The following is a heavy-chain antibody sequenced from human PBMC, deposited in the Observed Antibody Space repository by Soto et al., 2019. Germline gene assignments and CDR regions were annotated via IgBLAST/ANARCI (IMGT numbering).Heavy chain of an antibody. CDR1: GYTFTNND. V-gene: IGHV1-8*01. D-gene: IGHD5-18*01. CDR2: MNPGSGDT. J-gene: IGHJ5*01. CDR3: ARMASFGSLNWFDP. Sequence: GASGKVSCKASGYTFTNNDVNWVRQATGQGLEWMGWMNPGSGDTGYAQKFQGRVTMTRDISIATAYMELSSLRSEDTAIYYCARMASFGSLNWFDPWGQGTLVT.